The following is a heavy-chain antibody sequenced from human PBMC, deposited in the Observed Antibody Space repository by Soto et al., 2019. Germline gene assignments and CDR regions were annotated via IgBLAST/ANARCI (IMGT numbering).Heavy chain of an antibody. J-gene: IGHJ3*01. D-gene: IGHD1-26*01. Sequence: SETLSLTCTVSGGSISSYYWSWIRQPPGKGLEWIGYIYYSGSTNYNPSLKSRVTISVDTSKNQFSLKLSSVTAADTAVYYCARGGLIVVATRPDDAFDLWGQGTIVTASS. CDR2: IYYSGST. CDR3: ARGGLIVVATRPDDAFDL. V-gene: IGHV4-59*01. CDR1: GGSISSYY.